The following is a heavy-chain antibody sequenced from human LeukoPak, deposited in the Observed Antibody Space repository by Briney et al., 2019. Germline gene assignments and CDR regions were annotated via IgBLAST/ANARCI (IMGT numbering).Heavy chain of an antibody. CDR3: AFRDGYHFGPLDY. J-gene: IGHJ4*03. Sequence: AASVKVSCKASGGTFSSYAISWVRQAPGQGLEWMGGIIPIFGTANYAQKFQGRVTITTDESTSTAYMELSSLRSEDTAVYYCAFRDGYHFGPLDYWGQGTTVTVSP. D-gene: IGHD5-24*01. CDR2: IIPIFGTA. CDR1: GGTFSSYA. V-gene: IGHV1-69*05.